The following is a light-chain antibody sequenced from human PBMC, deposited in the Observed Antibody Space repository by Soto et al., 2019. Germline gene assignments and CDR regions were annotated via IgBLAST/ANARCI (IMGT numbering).Light chain of an antibody. CDR3: ASYTTSTTRYL. J-gene: IGLJ1*01. V-gene: IGLV2-14*01. Sequence: QSVLTQPASVSGSPGQSITISCTGTSSDIGAYNYVSWLQQHPGKAPKLMVYDVSDRPSGVSNRFSGSKSVNTASLTISGLQAEDEADYYCASYTTSTTRYLFGTGTKVTV. CDR1: SSDIGAYNY. CDR2: DVS.